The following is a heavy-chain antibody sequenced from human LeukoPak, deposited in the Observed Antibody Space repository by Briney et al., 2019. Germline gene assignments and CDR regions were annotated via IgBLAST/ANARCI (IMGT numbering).Heavy chain of an antibody. V-gene: IGHV3-64D*06. CDR2: IGPNGAST. CDR3: VKDLTGTWSFDY. CDR1: GFTFSNHF. J-gene: IGHJ4*02. D-gene: IGHD3-9*01. Sequence: GGSLRLSCSTSGFTFSNHFMHWVRQAPGKGLEYVSSIGPNGASTLYADSVKGRFTISRDHSKNALYLQLTSLRLEDTALYYCVKDLTGTWSFDYWGQGTLVTVSS.